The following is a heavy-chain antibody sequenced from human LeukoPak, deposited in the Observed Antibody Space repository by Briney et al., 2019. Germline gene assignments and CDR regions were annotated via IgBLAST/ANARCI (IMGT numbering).Heavy chain of an antibody. J-gene: IGHJ4*02. D-gene: IGHD3-22*01. CDR2: FIPVLRTP. CDR1: GGTFSSYA. CDR3: ARPALYDSSGYYGEY. Sequence: SVKVSCKASGGTFSSYAISWVRQAPGQGLEWMGGFIPVLRTPRYAQKFQGRITITADKSTSTAYMELNSLTSDDTAVYYCARPALYDSSGYYGEYWGQGTLVTVSS. V-gene: IGHV1-69*06.